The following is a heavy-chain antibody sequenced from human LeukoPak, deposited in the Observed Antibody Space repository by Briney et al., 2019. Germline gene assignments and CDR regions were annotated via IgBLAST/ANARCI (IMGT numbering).Heavy chain of an antibody. D-gene: IGHD3-22*01. CDR1: GGSISSYY. J-gene: IGHJ4*02. CDR3: ARDRYYYDSSGYYYFDY. V-gene: IGHV4-59*01. CDR2: IYYSGNT. Sequence: SETPSLTCTVSGGSISSYYWSWIRQPPGKGLEWIGFIYYSGNTNYNPSLKSRVTISVDPSKNQFSLKLSSVTAADTAVYYCARDRYYYDSSGYYYFDYWGQGTLVTVSS.